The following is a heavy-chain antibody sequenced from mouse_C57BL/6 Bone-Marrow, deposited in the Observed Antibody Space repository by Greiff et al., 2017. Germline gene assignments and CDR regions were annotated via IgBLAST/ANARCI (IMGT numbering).Heavy chain of an antibody. D-gene: IGHD1-1*01. J-gene: IGHJ2*01. CDR2: IHPNSGST. CDR1: GYTFTSYW. Sequence: QVQLQQPGAELVKPGASVKLSCKASGYTFTSYWMHWVKQRPGQGLEWIGMIHPNSGSTNYNEKFKSKATLTVDKSSSTAYMQLSSLTSEDSAVYYCARDHYYGSSLYYFDYWGQGTTLTVSS. V-gene: IGHV1-64*01. CDR3: ARDHYYGSSLYYFDY.